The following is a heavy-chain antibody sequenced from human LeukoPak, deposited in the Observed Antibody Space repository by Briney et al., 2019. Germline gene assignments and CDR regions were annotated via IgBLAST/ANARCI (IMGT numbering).Heavy chain of an antibody. D-gene: IGHD3-9*01. V-gene: IGHV3-9*01. Sequence: SLSPSFEAPGFTFEDYAMDWVRQAPGKGLEWVSGLNWKSGRKGYAHSVKGPFTNSRDNTKNSLYQQMNSLRAEGTGLYYCAKGYCDILTRSHFDYWGQGTLVTVSP. CDR2: LNWKSGRK. J-gene: IGHJ4*02. CDR3: AKGYCDILTRSHFDY. CDR1: GFTFEDYA.